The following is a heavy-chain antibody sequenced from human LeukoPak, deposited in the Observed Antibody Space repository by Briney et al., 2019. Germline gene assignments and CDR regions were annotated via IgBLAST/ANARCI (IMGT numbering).Heavy chain of an antibody. J-gene: IGHJ4*02. Sequence: GGSLRLSCTASGFTLGGYAMSWVRQAPGKGLEWVGCIRRKANGCTTEYAASVKGRFTIARDDSKSMAYLQMNSLKTEDTAVYYCTRYYYDSSGYRFDYWGQGTLVTVSS. CDR3: TRYYYDSSGYRFDY. D-gene: IGHD3-22*01. V-gene: IGHV3-49*04. CDR2: IRRKANGCTT. CDR1: GFTLGGYA.